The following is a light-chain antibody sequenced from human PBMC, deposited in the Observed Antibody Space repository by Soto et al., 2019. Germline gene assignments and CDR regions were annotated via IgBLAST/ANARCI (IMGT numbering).Light chain of an antibody. Sequence: DIQMTESPPTLSASVGDRVTITCRASQSINTWLAWYQQKPGKAPKLLIYKTSDLESGVPSRFSGSGSGTEFSLTISSLQPDDFATYYSQQYKSFSLTFGGGTKVE. CDR1: QSINTW. CDR3: QQYKSFSLT. V-gene: IGKV1-5*03. J-gene: IGKJ4*01. CDR2: KTS.